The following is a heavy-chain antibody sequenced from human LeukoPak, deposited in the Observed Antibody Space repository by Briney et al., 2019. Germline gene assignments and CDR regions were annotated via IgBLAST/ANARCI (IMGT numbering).Heavy chain of an antibody. J-gene: IGHJ4*02. CDR3: AKWGIGNNWDIDDH. CDR2: INHSGST. D-gene: IGHD1-1*01. V-gene: IGHV4-34*01. CDR1: GGSLGGYS. Sequence: NSSETLSLTCAVYGGSLGGYSWSWIRQPPGKGLEWIGEINHSGSTNYNPSLKSRVTISVDTSKNQLSLKLSSVTAADTAVYYCAKWGIGNNWDIDDHWGQGTLVTVSS.